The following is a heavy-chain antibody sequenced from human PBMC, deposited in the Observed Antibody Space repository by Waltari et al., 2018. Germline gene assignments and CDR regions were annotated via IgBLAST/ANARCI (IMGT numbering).Heavy chain of an antibody. CDR2: SRNKANSYTT. CDR3: ARAVKSQDRKYFDF. J-gene: IGHJ4*02. Sequence: EVQLVESGGGLVQPGGSLRLSCAASGFTFSDHYMDWVRQAPGKGLEWVGRSRNKANSYTTEYAASVNGRFTVSRDDSKNSLYLQMNSLKAEDTAVYYCARAVKSQDRKYFDFWGQGALVTVSS. CDR1: GFTFSDHY. V-gene: IGHV3-72*01.